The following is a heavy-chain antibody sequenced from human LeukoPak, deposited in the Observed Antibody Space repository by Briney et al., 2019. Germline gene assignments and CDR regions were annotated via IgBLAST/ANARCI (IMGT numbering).Heavy chain of an antibody. CDR2: IYHSGST. J-gene: IGHJ4*02. CDR1: GDSISSSNW. V-gene: IGHV4-4*02. CDR3: ARVPHYYDSSGYYN. D-gene: IGHD3-22*01. Sequence: PSETLSLTCAVSGDSISSSNWWSWVRQPPGKGLEWIGEIYHSGSTNYNPSLKSRVTISVDKSKNQFSLKLSSVTAADTAVYYCARVPHYYDSSGYYNWGQGTLVTVSS.